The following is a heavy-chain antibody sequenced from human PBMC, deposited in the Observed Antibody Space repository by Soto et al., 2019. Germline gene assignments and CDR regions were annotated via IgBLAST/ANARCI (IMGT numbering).Heavy chain of an antibody. J-gene: IGHJ6*02. V-gene: IGHV3-23*01. Sequence: EVQLLESGGGLVQPGGPLRLSCAASGFPLSTYGMTWVRQAPGKGLEWVSAITGTGGNTYYVDSVKGRFTSSRDNSKNMLYLQMNSLRVEDTAVYYCARIRGYWYGLDVWGQGTTVTVSS. CDR3: ARIRGYWYGLDV. CDR2: ITGTGGNT. CDR1: GFPLSTYG.